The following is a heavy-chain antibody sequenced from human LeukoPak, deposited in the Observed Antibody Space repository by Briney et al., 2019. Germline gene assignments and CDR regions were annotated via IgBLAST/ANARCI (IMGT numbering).Heavy chain of an antibody. CDR2: IWYDGSNK. CDR1: GFTFSSYG. V-gene: IGHV3-33*01. CDR3: ARDRGSYFDY. Sequence: GGSLRLSCAASGFTFSSYGMHWVRQALGKGLEWVAVIWYDGSNKYYADSVKGRFTISRDNSKNTLYLQMNSLRAEDTAVYYCARDRGSYFDYWGQGTLVTVSS. D-gene: IGHD1-26*01. J-gene: IGHJ4*02.